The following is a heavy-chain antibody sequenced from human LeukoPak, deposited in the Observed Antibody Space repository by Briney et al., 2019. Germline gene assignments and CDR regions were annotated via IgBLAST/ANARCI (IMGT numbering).Heavy chain of an antibody. D-gene: IGHD2-21*02. CDR3: NREWCGGDCPRSDY. Sequence: TGGSLRLSCTTSGFTFGDYSMSWVRQAPGKGLEWVGFIRSKAYGGTPEYASSVKGRFTISRDDSKGIAYLQMNSLKTDDTAVYYCNREWCGGDCPRSDYWGQGIVVTVSS. V-gene: IGHV3-49*04. CDR1: GFTFGDYS. CDR2: IRSKAYGGTP. J-gene: IGHJ4*02.